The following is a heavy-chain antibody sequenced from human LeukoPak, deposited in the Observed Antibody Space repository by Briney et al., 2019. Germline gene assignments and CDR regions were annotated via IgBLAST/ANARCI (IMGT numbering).Heavy chain of an antibody. CDR3: ARSLGDAYFDS. CDR2: ITWNSDSM. D-gene: IGHD3-10*01. J-gene: IGHJ4*02. V-gene: IGHV3-9*01. Sequence: GGSLRLSCAASGFTFSSYAMSWVRQAPGKGLEWVSRITWNSDSMAYADSVMGRFTISRDNAKNSLYLQMKSLRPEDTAFYYCARSLGDAYFDSWGQGALVTVSS. CDR1: GFTFSSYA.